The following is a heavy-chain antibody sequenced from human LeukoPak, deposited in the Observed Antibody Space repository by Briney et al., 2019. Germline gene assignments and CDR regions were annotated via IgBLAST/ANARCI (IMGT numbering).Heavy chain of an antibody. D-gene: IGHD2-2*03. V-gene: IGHV4-30-4*08. CDR3: ARGLGYCSSTSCYFFWLDP. CDR2: IYYSGST. Sequence: PPETLSLTCTVSGGSISSGNYYWSWIRQPPGKGLEWIGYIYYSGSTYYNPSLKSRVTISVDTSKNQFSLKLSSVTAADTAVYYCARGLGYCSSTSCYFFWLDPWGQGTLVTVSS. CDR1: GGSISSGNYY. J-gene: IGHJ5*02.